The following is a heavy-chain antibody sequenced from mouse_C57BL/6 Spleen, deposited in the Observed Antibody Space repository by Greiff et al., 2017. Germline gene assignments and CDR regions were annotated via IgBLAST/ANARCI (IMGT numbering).Heavy chain of an antibody. Sequence: QVTLKESGPGILQPSQTLSLTCSFSGFSLSTFGMGVGWIRQPSGKGLEWLAHIWWDDDKYYNPALKSRLTISKDTSKNQVFLKIANVDTADTATYYCARMRFYDAYGDYYAMDYWGQGTSVTVSS. CDR3: ARMRFYDAYGDYYAMDY. V-gene: IGHV8-8*01. CDR1: GFSLSTFGMG. D-gene: IGHD2-3*01. J-gene: IGHJ4*01. CDR2: IWWDDDK.